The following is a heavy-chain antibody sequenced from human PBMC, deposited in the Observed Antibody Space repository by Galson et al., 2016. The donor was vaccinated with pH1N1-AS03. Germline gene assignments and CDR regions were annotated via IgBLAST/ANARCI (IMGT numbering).Heavy chain of an antibody. V-gene: IGHV3-48*01. Sequence: SLRLSCAASGFTFSAYSMNWVRQAPGKGLEWLSCISSSSSSIYYAASVKGRFTISRDNANNSLFLLMNSLRAEDTAVYFCARADFWDGFDIWGHGTTVSVSS. J-gene: IGHJ3*02. CDR1: GFTFSAYS. D-gene: IGHD3-3*01. CDR3: ARADFWDGFDI. CDR2: ISSSSSSI.